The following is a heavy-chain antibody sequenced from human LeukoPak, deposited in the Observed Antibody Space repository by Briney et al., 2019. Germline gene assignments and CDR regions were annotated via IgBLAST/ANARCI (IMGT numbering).Heavy chain of an antibody. CDR3: ARVRITIFGVVTPYGMDV. CDR1: GYTFTSYY. J-gene: IGHJ6*02. V-gene: IGHV1-46*01. Sequence: APVKVSCKASGYTFTSYYMHWVRQAPGQGLEWMGIINPSGGSTSYAQKFQGRVTMTRDTSTSTVYMELSSLRSEDTAVYYCARVRITIFGVVTPYGMDVWGQGTTVTVSS. CDR2: INPSGGST. D-gene: IGHD3-3*01.